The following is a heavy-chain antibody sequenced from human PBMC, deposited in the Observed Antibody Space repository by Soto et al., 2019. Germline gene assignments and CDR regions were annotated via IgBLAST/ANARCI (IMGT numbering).Heavy chain of an antibody. CDR1: GFSVRSSQ. V-gene: IGHV3-53*01. J-gene: IGHJ5*02. D-gene: IGHD2-21*01. CDR2: IFSDGTT. CDR3: GRVGPNCYRIQPDWFDP. Sequence: PGGSLRLSCAASGFSVRSSQMSWVRQAPGKGLEWVSIIFSDGTTHYGVSVKGRFTISRDSARNTVYLQMNGLRVDDTAVYYCGRVGPNCYRIQPDWFDPWGQGTLVTVSS.